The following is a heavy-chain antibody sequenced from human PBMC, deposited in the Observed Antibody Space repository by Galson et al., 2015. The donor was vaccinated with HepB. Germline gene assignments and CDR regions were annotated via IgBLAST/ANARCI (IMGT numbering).Heavy chain of an antibody. V-gene: IGHV4-39*02. CDR1: GGSIFSSDYY. D-gene: IGHD1-26*01. CDR3: AIEGRGSGSWSGDF. Sequence: SETLSLTCSVSGGSIFSSDYYWGWVRQPPGKGLEWIGTVYYNGATQYNPSLKSRVTISVDTSKNQFSLKMTFVTAADTAVYYCAIEGRGSGSWSGDFWGQGTLVTVSS. CDR2: VYYNGAT. J-gene: IGHJ4*02.